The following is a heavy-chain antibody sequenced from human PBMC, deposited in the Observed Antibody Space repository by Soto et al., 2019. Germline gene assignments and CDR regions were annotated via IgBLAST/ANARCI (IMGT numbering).Heavy chain of an antibody. CDR3: ARVGQGAWYFDL. D-gene: IGHD1-26*01. CDR2: INPDGRGT. J-gene: IGHJ2*01. Sequence: EVQLVESGGGLVQPGGSLTLSCAASGFTFSSYWMHWVRQAPGKGVVWVSRINPDGRGTNYADSVKGQFTISRDNAKKTMYLQMNSLRPEDTAVYYCARVGQGAWYFDLWGRGTLFTVSS. V-gene: IGHV3-74*01. CDR1: GFTFSSYW.